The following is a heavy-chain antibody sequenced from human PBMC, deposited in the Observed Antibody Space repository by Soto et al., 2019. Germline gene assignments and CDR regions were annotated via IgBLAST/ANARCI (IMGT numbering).Heavy chain of an antibody. Sequence: PSETLSLTCTLSGVSISVYYWSWIRQSPGKGLEYIGYISYSGSTNYNPSLKSRVTTSLDTSKNQFSLKLSSVTAADTAIYYCASLNFDILTGYYAFDLWGQGTMVT. CDR2: ISYSGST. D-gene: IGHD3-9*01. CDR1: GVSISVYY. J-gene: IGHJ3*01. V-gene: IGHV4-59*08. CDR3: ASLNFDILTGYYAFDL.